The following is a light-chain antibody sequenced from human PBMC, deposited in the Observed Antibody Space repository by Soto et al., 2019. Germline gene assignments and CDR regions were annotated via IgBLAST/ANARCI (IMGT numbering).Light chain of an antibody. CDR2: GDN. CDR1: RSNIGAGYD. Sequence: QSVLTQPPSVSGAPGQTVIISCTGSRSNIGAGYDVHWYQQLPRTAPMLLIHGDNHRPSGVPDRFSGSKSGTSASLAITGLQAEDEADYYCQSYDSSLDGVLFGGGTQLTVL. J-gene: IGLJ3*02. CDR3: QSYDSSLDGVL. V-gene: IGLV1-40*01.